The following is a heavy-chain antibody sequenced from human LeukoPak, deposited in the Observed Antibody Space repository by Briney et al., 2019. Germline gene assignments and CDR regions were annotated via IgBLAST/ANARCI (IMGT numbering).Heavy chain of an antibody. V-gene: IGHV3-30*02. CDR3: AKDGRKFMFDY. Sequence: PGGSLRLSCAASGFTFKRYNMHWVRQAPGKGLEWVTFREDDEDSESYADSVKGRFTISRDNSKSTLYLQMNSLRTEDTAVYCCAKDGRKFMFDYWGQGILVTVSS. CDR1: GFTFKRYN. CDR2: REDDEDSE. J-gene: IGHJ4*02.